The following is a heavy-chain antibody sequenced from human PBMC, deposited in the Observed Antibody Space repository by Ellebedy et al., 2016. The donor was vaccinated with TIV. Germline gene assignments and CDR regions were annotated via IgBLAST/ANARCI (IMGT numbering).Heavy chain of an antibody. CDR3: ARVSIAVAGTDFDY. V-gene: IGHV1-18*04. J-gene: IGHJ4*02. CDR1: GYTFTSYG. Sequence: AASVKVSCKASGYTFTSYGISWVRQAPGQGLEWMGWISAYNGNTNYAQKLQGRVTMTTDTSTSTAYMELRSLRSDDTAVYYCARVSIAVAGTDFDYWGQGTLVTVSS. CDR2: ISAYNGNT. D-gene: IGHD6-19*01.